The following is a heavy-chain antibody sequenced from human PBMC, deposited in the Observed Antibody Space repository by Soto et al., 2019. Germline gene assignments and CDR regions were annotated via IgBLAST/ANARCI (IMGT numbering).Heavy chain of an antibody. J-gene: IGHJ4*01. CDR1: GFTFSSYA. Sequence: EVQLLESGGGLVQPGGSLRLSCAASGFTFSSYAMSWVRQAPGKGLVWVSGISGSGGSTYYDDSVKGRFTISRDNSKKTTYLQMSGMRAEYTALYYCAKDLYGYDYWGHGTLVTVAT. D-gene: IGHD5-18*01. V-gene: IGHV3-23*01. CDR3: AKDLYGYDY. CDR2: ISGSGGST.